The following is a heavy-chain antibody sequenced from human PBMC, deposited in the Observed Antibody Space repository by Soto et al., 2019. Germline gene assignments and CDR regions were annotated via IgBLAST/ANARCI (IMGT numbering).Heavy chain of an antibody. CDR1: GGSISSGGYS. D-gene: IGHD2-2*01. CDR2: IYHSGST. Sequence: QLQLQESGSGLVKPSQTLSLTCAVSGGSISSGGYSWSWIRQPPGKGLEWVGYIYHSGSTYYNPSLQSRVTISIDRSKNQFSLKLSSVTAADTAVYYCTRSSSTVTTLDYWGQGTLVTVSS. CDR3: TRSSSTVTTLDY. J-gene: IGHJ4*02. V-gene: IGHV4-30-2*01.